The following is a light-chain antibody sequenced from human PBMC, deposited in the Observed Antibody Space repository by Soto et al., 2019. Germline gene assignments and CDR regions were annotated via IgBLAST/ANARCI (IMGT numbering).Light chain of an antibody. CDR2: DAS. CDR1: QSVSSY. CDR3: QLRINCLT. V-gene: IGKV3-11*01. J-gene: IGKJ4*01. Sequence: EIVLTQSPDTLSLSPGERATLSCRASQSVSSYLAWYQQKPGQAPRLLIYDASYRATGVPARFSGSGSGTAFTFTISSLAPEAVAVYYCQLRINCLTFAGWTKAELK.